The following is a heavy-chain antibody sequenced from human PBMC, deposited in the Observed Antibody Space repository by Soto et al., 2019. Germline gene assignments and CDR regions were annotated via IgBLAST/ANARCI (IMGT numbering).Heavy chain of an antibody. D-gene: IGHD3-3*01. CDR2: IIPIFGTA. Sequence: SVKVSCKASGGTFSSYAISWVRQAPGQGLEWIGGIIPIFGTANYAQKFQGRVTITADESTSTAYMELSSLRSEDTAVYYCARSYDFWSAYYNYWGQGTMVTVYS. J-gene: IGHJ4*02. CDR1: GGTFSSYA. V-gene: IGHV1-69*13. CDR3: ARSYDFWSAYYNY.